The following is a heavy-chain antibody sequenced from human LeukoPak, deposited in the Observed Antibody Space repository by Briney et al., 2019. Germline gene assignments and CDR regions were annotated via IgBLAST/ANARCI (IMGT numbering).Heavy chain of an antibody. J-gene: IGHJ4*02. CDR1: GGSISSYY. D-gene: IGHD6-13*01. CDR2: IYYNGYT. V-gene: IGHV4-59*01. Sequence: SETLSLTCTVSGGSISSYYWSWIRQPPGKGLEWIGYIYYNGYTNYNPSLKRRVTISVDTSKTQFSLKLSSVTAADTAVYYCARGSSTYVYFDYWGQGTLVTVSS. CDR3: ARGSSTYVYFDY.